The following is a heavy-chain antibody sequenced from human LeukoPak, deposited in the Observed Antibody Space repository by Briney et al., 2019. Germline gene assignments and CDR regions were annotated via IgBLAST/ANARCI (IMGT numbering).Heavy chain of an antibody. V-gene: IGHV4-59*01. D-gene: IGHD5-18*01. CDR1: GGSFAGFY. Sequence: SETRFLTCAVDGGSFAGFYWSWTRPPPGKGMEWIGSMHYIGSPNYNPSLKGRVTISGDPPKTQFSLKLASVTLANSAVYYCARTSEGGYTYGYFYYYYMDVWGKGTTVSISS. CDR2: MHYIGSP. J-gene: IGHJ6*03. CDR3: ARTSEGGYTYGYFYYYYMDV.